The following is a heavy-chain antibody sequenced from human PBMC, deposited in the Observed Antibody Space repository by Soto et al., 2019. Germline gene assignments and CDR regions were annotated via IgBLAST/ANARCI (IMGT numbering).Heavy chain of an antibody. J-gene: IGHJ4*02. D-gene: IGHD7-27*01. Sequence: PSETLSLTCTVSGGSISGYYWSWVRQPPGKGLEWIGHIYYSGSTNYNPSLKSRVTISLDTSKNHFSLTLSSVTAADTAVYYCARGPSGDKVHYWGQGALLTVSS. CDR3: ARGPSGDKVHY. V-gene: IGHV4-59*08. CDR1: GGSISGYY. CDR2: IYYSGST.